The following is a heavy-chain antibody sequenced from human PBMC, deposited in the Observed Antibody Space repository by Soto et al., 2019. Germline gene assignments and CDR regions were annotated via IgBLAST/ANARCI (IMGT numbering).Heavy chain of an antibody. J-gene: IGHJ3*02. CDR1: GGSVSSGSYY. CDR3: ARENFRGVSAYGPSPLSIPDDGFDI. D-gene: IGHD3-10*01. V-gene: IGHV4-61*01. CDR2: IYHSGST. Sequence: QVQLQESGPGLLKPSETLSLTCTVSGGSVSSGSYYWSWIRQSPGKGLEWIGYIYHSGSTNYNPSLKSRVSISVGTSMTQFSLKLTSVTAADTAMYFCARENFRGVSAYGPSPLSIPDDGFDIWGQGTMVTVSS.